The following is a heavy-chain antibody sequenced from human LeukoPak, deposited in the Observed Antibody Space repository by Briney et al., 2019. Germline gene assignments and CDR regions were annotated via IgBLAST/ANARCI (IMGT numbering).Heavy chain of an antibody. D-gene: IGHD1-1*01. Sequence: PGGSLRLSCAASGFTFSRYSMNWVRQAPGKGLEWVSSISTSSIYIYYADSVKGRFTISRDNAKNSLFLQMNSLRAEGTAVYYCARAINYYFDYWGQGTLVTVSS. CDR2: ISTSSIYI. V-gene: IGHV3-21*01. CDR3: ARAINYYFDY. CDR1: GFTFSRYS. J-gene: IGHJ4*02.